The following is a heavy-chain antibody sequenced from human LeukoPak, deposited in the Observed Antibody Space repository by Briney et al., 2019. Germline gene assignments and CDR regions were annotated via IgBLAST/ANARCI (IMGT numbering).Heavy chain of an antibody. Sequence: PSETLSLTCTVSDGSITNYDWSWVRRPPGKGLEFIGHVHYSGTTSYNPSLRSRVTISIDTSKKHFFLKLKSVTAADTAVYYCATGYGDFRVEGRYFYSWGQGTLVTVSS. D-gene: IGHD4-17*01. CDR3: ATGYGDFRVEGRYFYS. CDR1: DGSITNYD. CDR2: VHYSGTT. J-gene: IGHJ4*02. V-gene: IGHV4-59*01.